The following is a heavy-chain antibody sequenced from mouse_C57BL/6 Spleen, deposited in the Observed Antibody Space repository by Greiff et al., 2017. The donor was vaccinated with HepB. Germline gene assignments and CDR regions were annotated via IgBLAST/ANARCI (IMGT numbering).Heavy chain of an antibody. CDR1: GYSITSGYY. V-gene: IGHV3-6*01. J-gene: IGHJ4*01. CDR2: ISYDGSN. Sequence: EVQLQQSGPGLVKPSQSLSLTCSVTGYSITSGYYWNWIRQFPGNKLEWMGYISYDGSNNYNPSLKNRISITRDTSKNQMFLKLTSVTTEDTATYYCARIYYCYDGPGYAMDYWGQGTSVTVSS. D-gene: IGHD2-2*01. CDR3: ARIYYCYDGPGYAMDY.